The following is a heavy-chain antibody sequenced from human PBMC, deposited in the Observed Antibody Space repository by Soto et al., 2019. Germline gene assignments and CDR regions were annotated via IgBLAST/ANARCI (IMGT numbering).Heavy chain of an antibody. CDR3: TTDRPVTYGGVIVT. V-gene: IGHV3-15*01. J-gene: IGHJ3*01. Sequence: EVQLVESGGGLIKPGGSLRLSCVASGFTFSNLWMTWVRQAPGKGLEWVGRIKSNVNGGTTDYAAPVKGRFTISRDDSKDTLYLEMNSLKTEDTAVYYCTTDRPVTYGGVIVTWGQGTVVTVSS. D-gene: IGHD3-16*02. CDR2: IKSNVNGGTT. CDR1: GFTFSNLW.